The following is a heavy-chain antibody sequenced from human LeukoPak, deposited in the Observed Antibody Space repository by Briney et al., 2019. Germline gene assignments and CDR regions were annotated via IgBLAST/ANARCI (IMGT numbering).Heavy chain of an antibody. V-gene: IGHV4-31*03. Sequence: PSETLSLTCTVSGGSISSGGYYWSWIRQHPGKGLEWIGYIYYSGSTYYNPSLKSRVTISVDTSKNQFSLKLSSMTAADTAVYYCATDYYDSSANYGMDAWGQGTTVTVSS. CDR3: ATDYYDSSANYGMDA. CDR2: IYYSGST. D-gene: IGHD3-22*01. J-gene: IGHJ6*02. CDR1: GGSISSGGYY.